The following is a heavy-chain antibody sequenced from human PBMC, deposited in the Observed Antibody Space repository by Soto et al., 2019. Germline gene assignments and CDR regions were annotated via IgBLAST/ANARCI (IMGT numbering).Heavy chain of an antibody. J-gene: IGHJ4*02. CDR1: GFTFSSFA. CDR2: ISGGGGST. Sequence: EVQLLESGGGLLQPGGSRRLSCAASGFTFSSFAMSWVRQAPGKVREWFSDISGGGGSTYYANYVKGQYTISIGNSKNTLKLQMNELRAEDTAVYYCAKEDCYGGDFYRRDYFDYWGQGTLVTVSS. V-gene: IGHV3-23*01. D-gene: IGHD2-21*02. CDR3: AKEDCYGGDFYRRDYFDY.